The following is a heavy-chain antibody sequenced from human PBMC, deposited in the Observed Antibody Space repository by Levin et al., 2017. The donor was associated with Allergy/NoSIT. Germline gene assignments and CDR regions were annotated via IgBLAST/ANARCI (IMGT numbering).Heavy chain of an antibody. J-gene: IGHJ4*02. CDR2: INHSGST. V-gene: IGHV4-34*01. CDR1: GGSFSGYY. CDR3: ARAPHPTNYGSVFDY. D-gene: IGHD3-10*01. Sequence: PSETLSLTCAVYGGSFSGYYWSWIRQPPGKGLEWIGEINHSGSTNYNPSLKSRVTISVDTSKNQFSLKLSSVTAADTAVYYCARAPHPTNYGSVFDYWGQGTLVTVSS.